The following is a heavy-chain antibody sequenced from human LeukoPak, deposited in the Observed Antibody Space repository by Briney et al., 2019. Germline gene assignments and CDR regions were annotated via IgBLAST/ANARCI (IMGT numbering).Heavy chain of an antibody. Sequence: GGSLRLSCAASGFTFNDYSMIWVRQAPGKGLEWVAVISYDGSNKYYADSVKGRFTISRDNSKNTLYLQMNSLRAEDTAVYYCARERGPYSSSSGDLDYWGQGTLVTVSS. CDR3: ARERGPYSSSSGDLDY. CDR2: ISYDGSNK. CDR1: GFTFNDYS. V-gene: IGHV3-30*03. J-gene: IGHJ4*02. D-gene: IGHD6-6*01.